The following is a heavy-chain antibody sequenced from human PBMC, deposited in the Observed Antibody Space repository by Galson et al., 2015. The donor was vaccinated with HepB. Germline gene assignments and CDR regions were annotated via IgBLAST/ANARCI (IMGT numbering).Heavy chain of an antibody. CDR2: IYYSGST. V-gene: IGHV4-59*08. CDR1: GGSISSYY. J-gene: IGHJ4*02. D-gene: IGHD3-10*01. Sequence: ETLSLTCTVSGGSISSYYWSWLRQPPGKGLEWIGYIYYSGSTNYNPSLKSRVTISVDTSKNQFSLKLSSVTAADTAVYYCARQKPELLWFGEPPGVFDYWGQGTLVTVSS. CDR3: ARQKPELLWFGEPPGVFDY.